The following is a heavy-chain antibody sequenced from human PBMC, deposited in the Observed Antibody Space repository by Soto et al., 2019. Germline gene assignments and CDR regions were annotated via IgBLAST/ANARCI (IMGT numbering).Heavy chain of an antibody. J-gene: IGHJ4*02. D-gene: IGHD3-10*01. CDR3: ARAAAVWFGDYFDY. CDR1: GGSISSYY. CDR2: IYYSGST. Sequence: SETLSLTCTVSGGSISSYYWSWIRQPPGKGLEWIGYIYYSGSTNYNPSIKSRVTISVDTSKNKISLKLSSMTAADTAVYYCARAAAVWFGDYFDYWGQGTLVTVS. V-gene: IGHV4-59*01.